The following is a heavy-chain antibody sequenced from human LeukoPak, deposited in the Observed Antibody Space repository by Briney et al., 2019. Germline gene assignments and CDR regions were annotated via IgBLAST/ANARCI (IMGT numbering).Heavy chain of an antibody. CDR2: INHSGST. CDR1: GGSFSGHY. D-gene: IGHD3-10*01. V-gene: IGHV4-34*01. J-gene: IGHJ4*02. CDR3: ARDHGRITMVRGVNVYPTPFDY. Sequence: PSETLSLTCAVYGGSFSGHYWSWIRQPPGKGLEWIGEINHSGSTNYNPSLKSRVTISVDTSKNQFSLKLSSVTAADTAVYYCARDHGRITMVRGVNVYPTPFDYWGQGTLVTVSS.